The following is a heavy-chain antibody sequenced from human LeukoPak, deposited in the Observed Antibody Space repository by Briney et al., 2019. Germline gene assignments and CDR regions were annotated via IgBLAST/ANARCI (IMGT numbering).Heavy chain of an antibody. J-gene: IGHJ4*02. D-gene: IGHD2-15*01. CDR2: IRYDGSNK. CDR1: GFTFRSYG. CDR3: AKDSLRWELLGYYFDY. Sequence: GGSLRLSCAASGFTFRSYGMHWVRQAPGKGLEWVAFIRYDGSNKYYADSVKGRFTISRDNSKNTLYLQMNSLRAEDTAVYYCAKDSLRWELLGYYFDYWGQGTLVTVSS. V-gene: IGHV3-30*02.